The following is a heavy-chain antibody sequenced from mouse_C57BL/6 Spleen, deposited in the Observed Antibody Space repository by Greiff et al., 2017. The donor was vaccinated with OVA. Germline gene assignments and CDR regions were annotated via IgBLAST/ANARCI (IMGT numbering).Heavy chain of an antibody. CDR3: ARDDYGGGAMDY. J-gene: IGHJ4*01. D-gene: IGHD2-4*01. Sequence: EVHLVESGPGLVKPSQSLSLTCSVTGYSITSGYYWNWIRQFPGNKLEWMGYISYDGSNNYNPSLKNRISITRDTSKNQFFLKLNSVTTEDTATYYCARDDYGGGAMDYWGQGTSVTVSS. V-gene: IGHV3-6*01. CDR1: GYSITSGYY. CDR2: ISYDGSN.